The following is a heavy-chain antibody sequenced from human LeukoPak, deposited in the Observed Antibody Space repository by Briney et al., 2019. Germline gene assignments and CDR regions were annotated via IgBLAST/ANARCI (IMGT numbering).Heavy chain of an antibody. J-gene: IGHJ5*02. V-gene: IGHV4-38-2*02. D-gene: IGHD2-15*01. Sequence: SETLSLTCIVSGYSISSDYCWGWIRQAPGKGLEWIGSISHRGGHYYNPSLQSRVTMSADTSNNHFSLRLSSVTAADTAVYYCARDGGFYYTASPNSWFDPWGQGILVTVSS. CDR3: ARDGGFYYTASPNSWFDP. CDR2: ISHRGGH. CDR1: GYSISSDYC.